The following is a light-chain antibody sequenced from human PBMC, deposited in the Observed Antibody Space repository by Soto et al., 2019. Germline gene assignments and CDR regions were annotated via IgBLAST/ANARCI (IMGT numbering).Light chain of an antibody. J-gene: IGLJ2*01. CDR1: SSDVGGYNY. CDR2: EVS. V-gene: IGLV2-14*01. CDR3: SSYTSSSTLEV. Sequence: QSVLPQPASVSGSPGQSITISCTGTSSDVGGYNYVSWYQQHPGKAPKLMIYEVSNRPSGVSNRFSGSKSGNTASLTISGLQAEDEADYYCSSYTSSSTLEVFGGGTKRTVL.